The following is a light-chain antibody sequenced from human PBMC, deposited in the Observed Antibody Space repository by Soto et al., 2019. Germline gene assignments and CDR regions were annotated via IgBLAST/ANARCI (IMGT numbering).Light chain of an antibody. CDR2: DVS. CDR3: CSFAGSYTLV. J-gene: IGLJ2*01. CDR1: NSDVGAYNY. Sequence: QSALTQPRSVSGSPGQSVTISCTGTNSDVGAYNYVSWYQQHPGKAPKLIIFDVSKRPSGVPDRFSGSKSGNTASLTISGLQAEDEADYYFCSFAGSYTLVFGGGTKLTVL. V-gene: IGLV2-11*01.